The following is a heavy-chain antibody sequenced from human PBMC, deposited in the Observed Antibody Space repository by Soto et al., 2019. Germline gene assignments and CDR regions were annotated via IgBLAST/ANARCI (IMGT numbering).Heavy chain of an antibody. Sequence: PSETLSLTCTVSVGSIFSGDYYWTWIRQPPGRGLEWIGYIYSTGVANYNPSLRSRVTISLGTSTNQFSLKVASVTVADTAVYFCASGSYTRYFFDSWGHGTLVTSPQ. D-gene: IGHD1-26*01. CDR1: VGSIFSGDYY. J-gene: IGHJ4*01. CDR2: IYSTGVA. CDR3: ASGSYTRYFFDS. V-gene: IGHV4-30-4*01.